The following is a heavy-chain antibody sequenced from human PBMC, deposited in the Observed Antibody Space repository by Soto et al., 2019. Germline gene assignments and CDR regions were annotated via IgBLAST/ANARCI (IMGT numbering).Heavy chain of an antibody. J-gene: IGHJ6*02. CDR2: ISSSSSTI. CDR3: ARVGHSSSWLYYYYGMDV. V-gene: IGHV3-48*01. D-gene: IGHD6-13*01. CDR1: GFTFSSYS. Sequence: PGGSLRLSCAASGFTFSSYSMNWVRQAPGKGLEWVSYISSSSSTIYYADSVKGRFTISRDNAKNSLYLQMNSLRAEDTAVYYCARVGHSSSWLYYYYGMDVWGQGTTVTV.